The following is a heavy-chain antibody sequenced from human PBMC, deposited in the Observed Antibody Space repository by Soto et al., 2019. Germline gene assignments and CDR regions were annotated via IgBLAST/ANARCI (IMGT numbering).Heavy chain of an antibody. CDR1: GFTFDDYA. V-gene: IGHV3-9*01. CDR3: AKEHYYYYYMDV. Sequence: PGGSLRLSCAASGFTFDDYAMHWVRQAPGKGLEWVSGISWNSGSIGYADSVKGRFTISRDNAKNSLYLQMNSLRAEDTALYYCAKEHYYYYYMDVWGKGTTVTVSS. CDR2: ISWNSGSI. J-gene: IGHJ6*03.